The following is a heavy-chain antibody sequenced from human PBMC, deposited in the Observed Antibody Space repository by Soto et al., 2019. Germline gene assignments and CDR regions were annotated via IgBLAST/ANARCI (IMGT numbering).Heavy chain of an antibody. CDR2: IYYSGST. CDR3: ARRLLLRSPLGDYYYYGMDV. Sequence: XETLSLTCTVSGCSISSSSYYWGWIRQPPGKGLEWIGSIYYSGSTYYNPSLKSRVTISVDTSKNQFSLKLSSVTAADTAVYYCARRLLLRSPLGDYYYYGMDVWGQGTTVTVSS. D-gene: IGHD4-17*01. V-gene: IGHV4-39*01. CDR1: GCSISSSSYY. J-gene: IGHJ6*02.